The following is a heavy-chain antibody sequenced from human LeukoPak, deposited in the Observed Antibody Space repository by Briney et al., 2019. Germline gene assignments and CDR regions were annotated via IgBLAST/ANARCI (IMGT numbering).Heavy chain of an antibody. D-gene: IGHD2-15*01. CDR1: GFTFSNSE. Sequence: GGSLRLSCVASGFTFSNSEMNWVCQAPGRGLEWVSYISIGGSTIYYADSVKGRFTISRDNAKNSLYLQMNRLRVEATAVYYCARSAGGYSRDYWGQGTLVTVSS. CDR2: ISIGGSTI. CDR3: ARSAGGYSRDY. J-gene: IGHJ4*02. V-gene: IGHV3-48*03.